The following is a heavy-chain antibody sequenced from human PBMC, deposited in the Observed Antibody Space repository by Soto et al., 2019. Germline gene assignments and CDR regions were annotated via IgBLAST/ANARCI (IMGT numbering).Heavy chain of an antibody. J-gene: IGHJ6*03. Sequence: GGSLRLSCAASGFTFSDYYMSWIRQAPGKGLEWVSYISSSGSTIYYADSVKGRFTISRDNAKNSLYLQMNSLRAEDTAVYYCATYYPTRGHYYYMDVWGKGTTVTVSS. D-gene: IGHD3-10*01. CDR3: ATYYPTRGHYYYMDV. V-gene: IGHV3-11*01. CDR1: GFTFSDYY. CDR2: ISSSGSTI.